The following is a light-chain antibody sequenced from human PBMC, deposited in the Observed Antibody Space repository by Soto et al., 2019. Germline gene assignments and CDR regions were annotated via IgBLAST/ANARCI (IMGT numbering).Light chain of an antibody. CDR1: SGSIASGY. V-gene: IGLV6-57*02. Sequence: NFMLTQPHSVSESPGKTVTISCTGTSGSIASGYVQWYQQRPGSAPTTLIYEDDQRPAGVPDRFSGSIDTSSNSASLIISGLRTEDEADYYCPSTDGNSMVFGGGTKLTVL. CDR2: EDD. J-gene: IGLJ2*01. CDR3: PSTDGNSMV.